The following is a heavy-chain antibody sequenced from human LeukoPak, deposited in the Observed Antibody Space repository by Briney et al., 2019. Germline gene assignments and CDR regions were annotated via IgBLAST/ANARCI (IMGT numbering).Heavy chain of an antibody. J-gene: IGHJ6*02. CDR1: GGTFSSYA. CDR2: IIPILGIA. V-gene: IGHV1-69*04. CDR3: ARENYYDSSGYPYYYYYYGMDV. Sequence: GASVKVSCKASGGTFSSYAISWVRQAPGQGLEWMGRIIPILGIANYAQKFQGRVTITADKSTSTAYMELSSLRSEDTAVYYCARENYYDSSGYPYYYYYYGMDVWGQGTTVTVSS. D-gene: IGHD3-22*01.